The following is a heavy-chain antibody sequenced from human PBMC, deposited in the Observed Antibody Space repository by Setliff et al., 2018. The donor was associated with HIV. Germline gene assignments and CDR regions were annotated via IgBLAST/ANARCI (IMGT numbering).Heavy chain of an antibody. Sequence: SLKISCAASGFTFSDYYMSWIRQAPGKGLEWVSGITWNSGSMGYADSVKGRFTISRDNAKNSLYLQMNSLRAEDMAFYYCAKGGYGSGSYYYFDYWGQGTLVTVSS. CDR2: ITWNSGSM. V-gene: IGHV3-9*03. CDR3: AKGGYGSGSYYYFDY. CDR1: GFTFSDYY. J-gene: IGHJ4*02. D-gene: IGHD3-10*01.